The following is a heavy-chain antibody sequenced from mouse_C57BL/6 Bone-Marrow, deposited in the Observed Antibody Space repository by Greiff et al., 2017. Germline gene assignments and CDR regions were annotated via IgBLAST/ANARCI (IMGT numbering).Heavy chain of an antibody. D-gene: IGHD1-1*01. CDR3: ATSFHYGYFDY. CDR2: IDPSDSYT. Sequence: QVQLQQSGAELVMPGASVKLSCKASGYTFTSYWMHWVKQRPGQGLEWIGEIDPSDSYTNYNQKVKGKSTLTIDNASSTAYMQLSSLTSEASAVYYFATSFHYGYFDYWGQGTTLTVSS. CDR1: GYTFTSYW. V-gene: IGHV1-69*01. J-gene: IGHJ2*01.